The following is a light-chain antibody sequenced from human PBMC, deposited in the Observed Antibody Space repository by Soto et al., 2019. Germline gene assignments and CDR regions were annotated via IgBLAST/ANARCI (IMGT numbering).Light chain of an antibody. CDR2: EYN. Sequence: NFMLTQPHSLSESPGKTVTISCTGSSGSIASNYVPWYQQRPGSAPTTLIYEYNQRPPGVPDRFSGSIDSSSNSASLTNSGLTDEDEGDYHCHSSDSRRLVFGGGTKLTVL. V-gene: IGLV6-57*02. J-gene: IGLJ2*01. CDR1: SGSIASNY. CDR3: HSSDSRRLV.